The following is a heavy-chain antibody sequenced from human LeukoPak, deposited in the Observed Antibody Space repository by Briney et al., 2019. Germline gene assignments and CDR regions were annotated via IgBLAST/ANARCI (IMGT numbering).Heavy chain of an antibody. CDR3: AKAVIAARPLHYYFDY. CDR1: GFTFSSYA. V-gene: IGHV3-23*01. CDR2: ISGSGGST. D-gene: IGHD6-6*01. J-gene: IGHJ4*02. Sequence: GGSLRLSCAASGFTFSSYAMIWVRQAPGKGLEWVSAISGSGGSTYYADSVKGRFTISRDNSKNTLYLQMNSLRAEDTAVYYCAKAVIAARPLHYYFDYWGQGTLVTVSS.